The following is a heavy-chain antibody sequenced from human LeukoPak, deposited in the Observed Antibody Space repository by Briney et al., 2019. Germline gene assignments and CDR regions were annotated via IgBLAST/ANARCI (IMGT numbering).Heavy chain of an antibody. CDR1: GFTFSSYA. CDR2: ISGSGGST. V-gene: IGHV3-23*01. Sequence: PGGSLRLSCAASGFTFSSYAMSWVRRAPGKGLEWVSAISGSGGSTYYADSVKGRFTISRDNSKNTLYLQMNSLRAEDTAVYYCAKDSVLIWSGYSANYFDYWGQGTLVTVSS. D-gene: IGHD3-3*01. CDR3: AKDSVLIWSGYSANYFDY. J-gene: IGHJ4*02.